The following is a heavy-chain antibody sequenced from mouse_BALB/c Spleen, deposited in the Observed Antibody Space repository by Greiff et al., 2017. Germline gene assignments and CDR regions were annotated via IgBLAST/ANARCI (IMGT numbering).Heavy chain of an antibody. CDR2: IYPGDGDT. D-gene: IGHD2-4*01. J-gene: IGHJ2*01. CDR1: GYAFSSYW. Sequence: VQGVESGAELVRPGSSVKISCKASGYAFSSYWMNWVKQRPGQGLEWIGQIYPGDGDTNYNGKFKGKATLTADKSSSTAYMQLSSLTSEDSAVYFCARDYDPGYFDYWGQGTTLTVSS. CDR3: ARDYDPGYFDY. V-gene: IGHV1-80*01.